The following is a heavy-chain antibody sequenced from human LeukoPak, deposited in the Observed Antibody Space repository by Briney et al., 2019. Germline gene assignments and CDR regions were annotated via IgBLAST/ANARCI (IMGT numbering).Heavy chain of an antibody. D-gene: IGHD1-26*01. V-gene: IGHV4-59*01. Sequence: PSETLSLTCTVSGDSITDYYWSWIRQPPGKRLEWIGYISYSGRATYNPSVKSRVTISLATSRTQFSLSLTSVTAADTAVYYCARVSAGGGSEWVDNWGQGTLVTVSS. CDR1: GDSITDYY. J-gene: IGHJ5*02. CDR2: ISYSGRA. CDR3: ARVSAGGGSEWVDN.